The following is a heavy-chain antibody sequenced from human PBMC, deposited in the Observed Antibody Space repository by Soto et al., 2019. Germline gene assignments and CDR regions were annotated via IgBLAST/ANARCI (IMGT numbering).Heavy chain of an antibody. Sequence: GGSLRLSCAASGFTFSSYAMHWVRQAPGKGLEWVAVISYDGSNKYYADSVKGRFTISRDNSKNTLYLQMNSPSAEDTAVYYCARDRTLDYWGQGTLVTVSS. CDR2: ISYDGSNK. J-gene: IGHJ4*02. CDR3: ARDRTLDY. CDR1: GFTFSSYA. V-gene: IGHV3-30-3*01.